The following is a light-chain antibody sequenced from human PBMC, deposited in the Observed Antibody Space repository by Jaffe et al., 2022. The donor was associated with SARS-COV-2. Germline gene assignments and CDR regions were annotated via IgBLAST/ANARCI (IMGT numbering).Light chain of an antibody. J-gene: IGKJ3*01. CDR3: QQYNSYLFT. CDR2: RAS. Sequence: DIQMTQSPSTLSASVGDRVTITCRASQSISSWLAWYQQKPGRAPKLLIYRASSLQRGVPSRFSGSGSGTEFTLTISSLQPDDFATYYCQQYNSYLFTFGPGTKVDVK. CDR1: QSISSW. V-gene: IGKV1-5*03.